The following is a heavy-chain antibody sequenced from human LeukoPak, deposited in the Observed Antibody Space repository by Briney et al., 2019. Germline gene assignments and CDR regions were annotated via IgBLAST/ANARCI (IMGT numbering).Heavy chain of an antibody. V-gene: IGHV4-31*03. CDR2: IYYSGST. CDR3: ASFEYSSSSRGAFDI. CDR1: GGSISSGGYY. D-gene: IGHD6-6*01. J-gene: IGHJ3*02. Sequence: SETLSLTCTVSGGSISSGGYYWSWIRQHPGKGLEWIGYIYYSGSTYYNPSLKSRVTISVDTSKNQFSLKLSSVTAADTAVYYCASFEYSSSSRGAFDIWGQGTMVTVSS.